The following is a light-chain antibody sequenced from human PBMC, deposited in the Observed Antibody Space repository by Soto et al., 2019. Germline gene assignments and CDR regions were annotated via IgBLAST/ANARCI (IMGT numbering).Light chain of an antibody. Sequence: SYELAQPPSVSVSPGQTASITCSGDKLGNKYASWYQQKPGQSPVLVIYLDNNRPSGIPERFSGSNSGNTATLTISGTQAMDEADYYCQAWDSSTYVFGTGTKLTVL. CDR1: KLGNKY. CDR3: QAWDSSTYV. CDR2: LDN. J-gene: IGLJ1*01. V-gene: IGLV3-1*01.